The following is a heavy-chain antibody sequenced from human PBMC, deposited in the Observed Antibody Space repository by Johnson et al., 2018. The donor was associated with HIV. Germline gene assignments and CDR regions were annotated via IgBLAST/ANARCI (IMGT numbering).Heavy chain of an antibody. D-gene: IGHD6-19*01. CDR1: GFIFSDYY. Sequence: QVQLVESGGGLVKPGGSQRLSCAASGFIFSDYYMSWIRQAPGKGLEWVSYISTSGNTIYYADSVKGRFTISRDNAKKSLYLQMNSLRAEDTAVYYCAGKPGRQWLVPGTFDIWGQGTMVTVSS. CDR2: ISTSGNTI. CDR3: AGKPGRQWLVPGTFDI. V-gene: IGHV3-11*04. J-gene: IGHJ3*02.